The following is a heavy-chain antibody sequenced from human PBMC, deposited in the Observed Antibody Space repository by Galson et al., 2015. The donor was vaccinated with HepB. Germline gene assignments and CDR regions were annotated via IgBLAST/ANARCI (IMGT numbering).Heavy chain of an antibody. V-gene: IGHV3-15*07. CDR1: GFTFSNAW. D-gene: IGHD3-22*01. Sequence: SLRLSCAPSGFTFSNAWMNWVRQAPGKGLEWVGRIKSKTDGGTTDYAAPVKVRFTISRDDSKNTLYLQMNSLKTEDTAVYYCTTDQNYYDSSGYHIAYFDYWGQGTLVTVSS. J-gene: IGHJ4*02. CDR2: IKSKTDGGTT. CDR3: TTDQNYYDSSGYHIAYFDY.